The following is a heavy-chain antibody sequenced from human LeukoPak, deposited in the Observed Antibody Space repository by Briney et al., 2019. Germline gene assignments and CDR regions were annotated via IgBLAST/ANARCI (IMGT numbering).Heavy chain of an antibody. J-gene: IGHJ5*02. CDR2: INHSGST. D-gene: IGHD1-1*01. Sequence: PSETLSLTCAVYGGSFSGYYWSWIRQPPGKGLEWSGEINHSGSTNYNPSLKSRVTISVDTSKNQFSLKLSSVTAADTAVYYCARDCWNHGYNWFDPWGQGTLVTVSS. CDR3: ARDCWNHGYNWFDP. CDR1: GGSFSGYY. V-gene: IGHV4-34*01.